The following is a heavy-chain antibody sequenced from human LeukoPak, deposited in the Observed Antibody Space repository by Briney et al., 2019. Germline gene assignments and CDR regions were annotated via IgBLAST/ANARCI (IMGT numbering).Heavy chain of an antibody. CDR3: ARDLVSPGRDGYKIDY. CDR2: INPNSGGT. Sequence: GASVKVSCKASGYTFTGYYMHWVRQAPGQGLEWMGRINPNSGGTNYAQKFQGRVTMTRDTSISTAYMELSRLRSDDTAVYYCARDLVSPGRDGYKIDYWGQGTLVTVSS. D-gene: IGHD5-24*01. CDR1: GYTFTGYY. J-gene: IGHJ4*02. V-gene: IGHV1-2*06.